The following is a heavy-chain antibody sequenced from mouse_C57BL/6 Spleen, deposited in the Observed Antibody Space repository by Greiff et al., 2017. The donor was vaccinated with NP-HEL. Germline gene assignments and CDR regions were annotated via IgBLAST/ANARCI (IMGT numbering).Heavy chain of an antibody. CDR1: GYTFTEYT. J-gene: IGHJ4*01. CDR3: ARHEGIYYDYDYAMDY. CDR2: FYPGSGSI. D-gene: IGHD2-4*01. Sequence: VQRVESGAELVKPGASVKLSCKASGYTFTEYTIHWVKQRSGQGLEWIGWFYPGSGSIKYNEKFKDKATLTADKSSSTVYMELSRLTSEDSAVYFCARHEGIYYDYDYAMDYWGQGTSVTVSS. V-gene: IGHV1-62-2*01.